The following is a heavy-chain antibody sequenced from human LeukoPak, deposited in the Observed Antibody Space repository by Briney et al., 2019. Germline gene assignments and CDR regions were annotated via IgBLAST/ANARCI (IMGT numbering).Heavy chain of an antibody. V-gene: IGHV1-69*05. J-gene: IGHJ4*02. CDR2: IIPIFGTA. CDR1: GGTFSSYA. D-gene: IGHD3-22*01. CDR3: ARAPYYYDSSGYDDY. Sequence: GASVKVSCKASGGTFSSYAISWVRQAPGQGLEWMGRIIPIFGTANYAQKFQGRVTITTDGSTSTAYMELSSLRSEDTAVYYCARAPYYYDSSGYDDYWGQGTLVTVSS.